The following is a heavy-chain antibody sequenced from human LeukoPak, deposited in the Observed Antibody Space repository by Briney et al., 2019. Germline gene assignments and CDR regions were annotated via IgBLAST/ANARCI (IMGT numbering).Heavy chain of an antibody. V-gene: IGHV6-1*01. D-gene: IGHD6-13*01. CDR3: ARSSSWYGEGIFDY. CDR2: TYYRSKWYN. Sequence: SQTLSLTCSLSGDSVSTNSAAWDWIRQSPSRGLEWLGRTYYRSKWYNDYAVSVKSRITNNPDTSKNQFSLQLNSVTPEDTAVYYCARSSSWYGEGIFDYWGQGTLVTVSS. J-gene: IGHJ4*02. CDR1: GDSVSTNSAA.